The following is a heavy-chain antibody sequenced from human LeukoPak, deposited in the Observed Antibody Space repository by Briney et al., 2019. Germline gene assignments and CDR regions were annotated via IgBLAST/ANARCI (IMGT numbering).Heavy chain of an antibody. D-gene: IGHD5-18*01. CDR3: AKLQVTCTAKNSPFDY. CDR2: ISGSGGST. CDR1: GFTFSSYA. J-gene: IGHJ4*02. Sequence: PGGSLRLSCAASGFTFSSYAMSWVRQAPGKGLEWVSAISGSGGSTYYADSVKGRFTISRDNSKNTLYLQMNSLRAEDTAVYYCAKLQVTCTAKNSPFDYWGQGTLVTVSS. V-gene: IGHV3-23*01.